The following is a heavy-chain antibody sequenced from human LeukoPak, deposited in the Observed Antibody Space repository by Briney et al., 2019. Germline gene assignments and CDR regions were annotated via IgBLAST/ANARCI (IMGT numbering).Heavy chain of an antibody. CDR2: INPKTGDT. J-gene: IGHJ5*02. D-gene: IGHD2-8*01. CDR1: GYSFIDYF. V-gene: IGHV1-2*02. Sequence: GASVKVPCKASGYSFIDYFIHWVRQAPGQGLECMGWINPKTGDTRYVQKFQGRVTMTRDTSISTVYMELSGLNSDDTAIYFCARDVIMGYEQGRFDPWGQGTLVTVST. CDR3: ARDVIMGYEQGRFDP.